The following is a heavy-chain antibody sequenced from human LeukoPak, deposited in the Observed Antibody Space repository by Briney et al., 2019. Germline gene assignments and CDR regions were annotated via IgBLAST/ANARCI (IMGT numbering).Heavy chain of an antibody. CDR3: ARDKGTEGLLPRGDWYFDL. Sequence: GESLRLSCAASGFTFSSYSMNWVRQPPGKGLEWVSSISSSSTYIYYAGSVKGRFTISRDNAKNSLFLQMNSLRAEDTAVYYCARDKGTEGLLPRGDWYFDLWGRGTLVTVSS. V-gene: IGHV3-21*01. J-gene: IGHJ2*01. CDR1: GFTFSSYS. D-gene: IGHD3-3*01. CDR2: ISSSSTYI.